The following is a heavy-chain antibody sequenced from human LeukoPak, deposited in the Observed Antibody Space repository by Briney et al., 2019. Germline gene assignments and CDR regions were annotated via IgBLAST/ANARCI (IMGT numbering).Heavy chain of an antibody. CDR2: FYPVDSHT. D-gene: IGHD3-3*01. V-gene: IGHV5-51*01. CDR3: ARGLGTTIVLVDNDAFDI. J-gene: IGHJ3*02. Sequence: NRGESLKISCKGSGYSFTSYRIAWVRQMPGKDLDWMGIFYPVDSHTRYSPSFHGQVTISADKSISTAYLQWTSLQASDTAMYYGARGLGTTIVLVDNDAFDIWGQGTMVTVSS. CDR1: GYSFTSYR.